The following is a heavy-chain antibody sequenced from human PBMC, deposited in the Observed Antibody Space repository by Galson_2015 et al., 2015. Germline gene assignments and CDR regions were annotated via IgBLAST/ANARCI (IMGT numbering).Heavy chain of an antibody. CDR3: ARRVYSSSPDPDAFDI. Sequence: QSGAEVKKPGESLKISCKGSGYSFTSYWIGWVRQMPGKGLEWMGIIYPGDSDTRYSPSFQGQVTISADKSISTPYLQWSSLKASDTAMYYCARRVYSSSPDPDAFDIWGQGTMVTVSS. D-gene: IGHD6-6*01. CDR1: GYSFTSYW. CDR2: IYPGDSDT. J-gene: IGHJ3*02. V-gene: IGHV5-51*01.